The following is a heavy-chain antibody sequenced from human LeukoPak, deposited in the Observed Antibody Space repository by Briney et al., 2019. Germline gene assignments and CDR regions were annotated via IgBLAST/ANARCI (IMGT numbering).Heavy chain of an antibody. CDR1: GGSISSGGYY. CDR3: ARVSYDSSGYGDYYLDY. J-gene: IGHJ4*02. Sequence: PSQTLSLTCTVSGGSISSGGYYWSWIRQHPGKGLEWIGYIYYSGSTYYNPSLKSRVTIAVDTSKNQFSLKLSSVTAADTAVYYCARVSYDSSGYGDYYLDYWGQGTLVTVSS. D-gene: IGHD3-22*01. V-gene: IGHV4-31*03. CDR2: IYYSGST.